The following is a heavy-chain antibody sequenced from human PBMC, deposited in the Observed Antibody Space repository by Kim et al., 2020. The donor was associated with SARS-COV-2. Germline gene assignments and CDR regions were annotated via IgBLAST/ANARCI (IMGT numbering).Heavy chain of an antibody. Sequence: GGSLRLSCAASGFTFSSYAMHWVRQAPGKGLEWVAVISYDGSNKYYADSVKGRFTISRDNSKNTLYLQMNSLRAEDTAMYYCARDVDTAFFDYWGQGTLV. D-gene: IGHD5-18*01. V-gene: IGHV3-30-3*01. CDR3: ARDVDTAFFDY. J-gene: IGHJ4*02. CDR2: ISYDGSNK. CDR1: GFTFSSYA.